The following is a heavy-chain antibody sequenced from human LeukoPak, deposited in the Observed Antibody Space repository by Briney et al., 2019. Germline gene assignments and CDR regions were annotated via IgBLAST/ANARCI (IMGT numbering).Heavy chain of an antibody. CDR1: GYTFTGYY. CDR3: ARDEKWELPGLD. Sequence: ASVKVSCKASGYTFTGYYMHWVRQAPGQGLEWMGWINPNSGGTNYAQKFQGRVTTTRDTSISTAYMELSRLRSDDTAVYYCARDEKWELPGLDWGQGTLVTVSS. D-gene: IGHD1-26*01. V-gene: IGHV1-2*02. CDR2: INPNSGGT. J-gene: IGHJ4*02.